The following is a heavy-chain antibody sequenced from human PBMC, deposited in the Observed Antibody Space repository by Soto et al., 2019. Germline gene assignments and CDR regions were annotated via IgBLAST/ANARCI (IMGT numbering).Heavy chain of an antibody. CDR2: IDPSDSYT. Sequence: GEALKISCNGSGYSFTSYWISWVGQMPGKGLGGVWRIDPSDSYTNYSPSFQGHVTISADKSISTAYLQWSSLKASDTAMYYCARHWTTAKKRNWFDPWGQGTLGTVSS. CDR3: ARHWTTAKKRNWFDP. CDR1: GYSFTSYW. D-gene: IGHD4-4*01. V-gene: IGHV5-10-1*01. J-gene: IGHJ5*02.